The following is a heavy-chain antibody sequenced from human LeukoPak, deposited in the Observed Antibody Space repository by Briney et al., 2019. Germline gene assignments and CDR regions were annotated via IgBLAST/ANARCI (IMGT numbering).Heavy chain of an antibody. CDR2: IYYSGST. Sequence: KPSETLSLTCTVSGGSISSSSYYWGWIRQPPGKGLEWIGSIYYSGSTYYNPSLKSRVTISVDTSKNQFSLKLSSVTAADTAVYYCARKVLRVVAAQIDYWGQGTLVTVSS. J-gene: IGHJ4*02. CDR3: ARKVLRVVAAQIDY. V-gene: IGHV4-39*07. D-gene: IGHD2-15*01. CDR1: GGSISSSSYY.